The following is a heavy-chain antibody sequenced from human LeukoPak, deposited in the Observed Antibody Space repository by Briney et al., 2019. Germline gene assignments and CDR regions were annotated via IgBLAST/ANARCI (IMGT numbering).Heavy chain of an antibody. D-gene: IGHD2-15*01. CDR3: ASDGGYRSGGSCKADV. J-gene: IGHJ6*04. CDR2: ISSSGSTI. V-gene: IGHV3-48*03. Sequence: GGSLRLSCAASGFTFSSYEMNWVRQAPGKGLEWVSYISSSGSTIYYADSVKGRFTISRDNAKNSLYLQMNSLRAEDTAVYYCASDGGYRSGGSCKADVWGKVTTVTVSS. CDR1: GFTFSSYE.